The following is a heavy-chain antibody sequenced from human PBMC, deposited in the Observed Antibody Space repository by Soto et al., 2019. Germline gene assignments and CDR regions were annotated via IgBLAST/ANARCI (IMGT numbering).Heavy chain of an antibody. CDR2: ISYDAEDE. D-gene: IGHD3-3*02. J-gene: IGHJ4*02. CDR1: GYTFSDHG. Sequence: HPGGSLRLSCAASGYTFSDHGIHWVRQAPGRGLEWVAAISYDAEDEYYADSVKGRFRISRDNSNYMAYLHMNRLRVEDTAMYYCVKQYHLGGLTDYWGQGTQVTVSS. V-gene: IGHV3-30*18. CDR3: VKQYHLGGLTDY.